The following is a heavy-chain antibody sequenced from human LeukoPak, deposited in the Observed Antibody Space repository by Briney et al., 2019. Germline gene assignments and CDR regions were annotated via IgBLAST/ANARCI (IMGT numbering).Heavy chain of an antibody. Sequence: SETLSLTCAVYGGSFSGYYWSWIRQPPGKGLEWIGEINHSGSTNYNPSLKSRVTISVDTSKNQFSLKLSSVTAADTAVYYCARHRRGGYCSGGSCRRQPYFDYWGQGTLVTVSS. CDR1: GGSFSGYY. CDR3: ARHRRGGYCSGGSCRRQPYFDY. V-gene: IGHV4-34*01. D-gene: IGHD2-15*01. CDR2: INHSGST. J-gene: IGHJ4*02.